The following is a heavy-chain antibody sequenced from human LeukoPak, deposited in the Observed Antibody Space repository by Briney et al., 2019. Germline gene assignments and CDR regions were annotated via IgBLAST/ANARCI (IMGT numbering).Heavy chain of an antibody. CDR2: IIPILGTA. CDR3: ATRSVMTTVVKVYFDY. CDR1: GGTFSSYA. Sequence: AASVKVSCEASGGTFSSYAISWVRQAPGQGLEWMGGIIPILGTANYAQKFQGRVTITADESTSTAYMELSSLRSEDTAVYYCATRSVMTTVVKVYFDYWGQGTLVTVSS. V-gene: IGHV1-69*01. J-gene: IGHJ4*02. D-gene: IGHD4-23*01.